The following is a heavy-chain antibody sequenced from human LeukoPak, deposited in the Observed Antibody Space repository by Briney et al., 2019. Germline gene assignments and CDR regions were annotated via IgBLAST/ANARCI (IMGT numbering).Heavy chain of an antibody. J-gene: IGHJ4*02. Sequence: GGSLRLSCAASGFTFSSYWMDWVRHAPGKGLVWVSRINSDGSSTIYADSVKGRLTISRDNAKNTLYLQMNSLRAEDTAVYYCARDSDRYSSSWVDYWGQGTLVTVSS. V-gene: IGHV3-74*01. CDR2: INSDGSST. CDR1: GFTFSSYW. D-gene: IGHD6-13*01. CDR3: ARDSDRYSSSWVDY.